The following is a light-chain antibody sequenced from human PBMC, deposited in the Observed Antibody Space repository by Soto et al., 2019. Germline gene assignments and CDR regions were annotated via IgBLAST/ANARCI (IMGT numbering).Light chain of an antibody. CDR3: MQSTHLPPT. J-gene: IGKJ5*01. Sequence: EIVLTQSPGTLSLSPGERATLSCRASQSVFNNHIGWYQQKPGQAPRRLIFGASFRATGIPDRFSGSGSGTDFTLDISRVEAEDVGIYYCMQSTHLPPTFGQGTRLEIK. CDR2: GAS. V-gene: IGKV3-20*01. CDR1: QSVFNNH.